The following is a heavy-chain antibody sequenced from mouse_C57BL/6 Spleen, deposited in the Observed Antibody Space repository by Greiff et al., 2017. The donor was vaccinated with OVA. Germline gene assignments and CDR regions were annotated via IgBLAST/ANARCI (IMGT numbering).Heavy chain of an antibody. Sequence: DVKLQESGGGLVQPGGSMKLSCVASGFTFSNYWMNWVRQSPEKGLAWVAQIRLKSDNYATHYAESVKGRFTISRDDSKSSVYLQMNNLRAEDTGIYYCTGRRYFDVWGTGTTVTVSS. CDR3: TGRRYFDV. CDR2: IRLKSDNYAT. V-gene: IGHV6-3*01. CDR1: GFTFSNYW. J-gene: IGHJ1*03.